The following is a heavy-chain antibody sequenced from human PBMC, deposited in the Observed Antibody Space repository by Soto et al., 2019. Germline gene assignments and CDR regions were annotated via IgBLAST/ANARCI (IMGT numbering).Heavy chain of an antibody. CDR2: IWYDGSNK. CDR1: GFTFSSYG. J-gene: IGHJ4*02. V-gene: IGHV3-33*01. CDR3: ASGNSSLREVMLALNN. D-gene: IGHD3-16*01. Sequence: GGSLRLSCAASGFTFSSYGMHWVRQAPGKGLEWVAVIWYDGSNKYYADSVKGRFTISRDNSKNTLYLQMNSLRAEDTAVYYCASGNSSLREVMLALNNWGQGTLVTVSS.